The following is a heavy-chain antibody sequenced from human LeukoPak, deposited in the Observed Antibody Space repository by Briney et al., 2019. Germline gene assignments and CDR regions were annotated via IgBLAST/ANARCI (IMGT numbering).Heavy chain of an antibody. J-gene: IGHJ4*02. D-gene: IGHD3-10*01. Sequence: ASVKVSCKASGYTFTSYGISWVRQAPGQGLEWMGWISAYNGNTNYAQKLQGRVTMTTDTSTSTAYMELRSLRPDDTAVYYCARDPPPSVWFGELTLDYWGQGTLVTVSS. CDR2: ISAYNGNT. CDR1: GYTFTSYG. CDR3: ARDPPPSVWFGELTLDY. V-gene: IGHV1-18*01.